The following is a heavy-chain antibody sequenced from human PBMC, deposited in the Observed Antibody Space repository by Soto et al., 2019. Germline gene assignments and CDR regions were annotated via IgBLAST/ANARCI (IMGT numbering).Heavy chain of an antibody. D-gene: IGHD6-13*01. Sequence: PSETLSLTSTVSGGSVSSGSYYWSWIRQPPGKGLEWIGYIYYSGSTNYNPSLKSRVTISVDTSKNQFSLKLSSVTAADTAVYYCARDNHRYSSSWYRNNWFDPWGQGTLVTVSS. CDR3: ARDNHRYSSSWYRNNWFDP. V-gene: IGHV4-61*01. J-gene: IGHJ5*02. CDR2: IYYSGST. CDR1: GGSVSSGSYY.